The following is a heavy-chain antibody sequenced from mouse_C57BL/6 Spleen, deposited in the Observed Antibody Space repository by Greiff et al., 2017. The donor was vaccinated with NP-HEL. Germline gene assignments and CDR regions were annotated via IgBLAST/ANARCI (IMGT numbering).Heavy chain of an antibody. V-gene: IGHV1-74*01. D-gene: IGHD2-4*01. CDR2: IHPSDSDT. J-gene: IGHJ4*01. Sequence: QVQLKQPGAELVKPGASVKVSCKASGYTFTSYWMHWVKQRPGQGLEWIGRIHPSDSDTNYNQKFKGKATLTVDKSSSTAYMQLSSLTSEDSAVYYCAILDYDGAMDYWGQGTSVTVSS. CDR1: GYTFTSYW. CDR3: AILDYDGAMDY.